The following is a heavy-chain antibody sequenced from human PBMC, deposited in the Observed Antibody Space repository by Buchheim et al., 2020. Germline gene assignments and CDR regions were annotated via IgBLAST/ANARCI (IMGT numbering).Heavy chain of an antibody. J-gene: IGHJ5*02. V-gene: IGHV3-7*03. D-gene: IGHD2/OR15-2a*01. CDR2: INEDGIEK. CDR1: GFTFRNYW. Sequence: EVYLVESGGGLVQPGGSLRLSCAASGFTFRNYWMNWVRQAPGKGLEWVANINEDGIEKYYVDSVRGRLTIFRANAMSSVYLQMSSLRVADTAVYYCAKHSIPWGQGT. CDR3: AKHSIP.